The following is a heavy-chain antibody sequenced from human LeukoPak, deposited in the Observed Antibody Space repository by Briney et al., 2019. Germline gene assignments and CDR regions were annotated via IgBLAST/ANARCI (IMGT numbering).Heavy chain of an antibody. CDR3: ARDMDTAMVTQDY. D-gene: IGHD5-18*01. V-gene: IGHV3-21*01. J-gene: IGHJ4*02. CDR2: ISSSSSYI. CDR1: GFTFTNYN. Sequence: GGSLRLSCEASGFTFTNYNMNWVRQAPGKGLEWVSSISSSSSYIYYADSVKGRFTISRDNAKNSLYLQMNSLRAEDTAVYYCARDMDTAMVTQDYWGQGTLVTVSS.